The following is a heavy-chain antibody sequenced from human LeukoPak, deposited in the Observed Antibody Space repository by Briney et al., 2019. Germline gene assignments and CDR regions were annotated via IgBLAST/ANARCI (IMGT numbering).Heavy chain of an antibody. J-gene: IGHJ4*02. D-gene: IGHD3-9*01. CDR1: GGSISNYY. Sequence: PSETLSLTCTVSGGSISNYYWSWIRQPPGKGLEWIGYIYYSGSTNYNPSLKRRVTISVDTSKNQFSLKLSSVTAADTAVYYCARSAPHYDILTGYYPGPFDYWGQGTLVTVSS. CDR2: IYYSGST. V-gene: IGHV4-59*01. CDR3: ARSAPHYDILTGYYPGPFDY.